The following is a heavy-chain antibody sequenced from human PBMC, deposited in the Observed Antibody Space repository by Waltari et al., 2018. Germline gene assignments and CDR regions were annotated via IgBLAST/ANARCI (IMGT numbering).Heavy chain of an antibody. Sequence: QVLLQQSGPGLVKPSETLSVTCTVSGGSFSGFYWSWIRQSPGKGLEWIAFIYDSWTTKYNPSLKSRVTISVDTSKNRFTLKLGSATAADTALYYCARGTPSFYHYMDVWGKGTNVIVSS. CDR1: GGSFSGFY. CDR2: IYDSWTT. CDR3: ARGTPSFYHYMDV. J-gene: IGHJ6*03. V-gene: IGHV4-59*01.